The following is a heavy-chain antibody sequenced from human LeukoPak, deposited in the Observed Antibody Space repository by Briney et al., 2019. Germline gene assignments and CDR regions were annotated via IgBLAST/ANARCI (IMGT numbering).Heavy chain of an antibody. J-gene: IGHJ4*02. CDR1: GYSISSGYY. Sequence: PSETLSLTCAVSGYSISSGYYWGWIRQPPGQGLEWIGSIYHSGSTYYNPSLKSRVTISVDTSKNQFSLKLSSVTAADTAVYYCARHFSLGWLDYWGQGTLVTVSS. D-gene: IGHD6-19*01. CDR2: IYHSGST. CDR3: ARHFSLGWLDY. V-gene: IGHV4-38-2*01.